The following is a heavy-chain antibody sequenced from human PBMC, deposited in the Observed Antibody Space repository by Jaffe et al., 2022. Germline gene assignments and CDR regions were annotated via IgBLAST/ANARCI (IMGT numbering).Heavy chain of an antibody. Sequence: EVQMLESGGGLVQPGGSLRLSCEASEFTFSSYAMSWVRQAPGKGLEGVSGITDSGLDTYYTDSVKGRFTISRDNSKSILYLQMNSLRVEDTAVYYCAKRGSHSRGSNYYMDVWGEGTTVTVSS. J-gene: IGHJ6*03. CDR2: ITDSGLDT. CDR3: AKRGSHSRGSNYYMDV. CDR1: EFTFSSYA. D-gene: IGHD6-19*01. V-gene: IGHV3-23*01.